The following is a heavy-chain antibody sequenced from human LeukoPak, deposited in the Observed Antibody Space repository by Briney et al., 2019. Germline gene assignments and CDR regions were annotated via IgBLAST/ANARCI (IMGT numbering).Heavy chain of an antibody. Sequence: ASVKVSCKASGYTVTGYYMHWVRQAPGQGLEWMGRINPNSGGTNYAQKFQGRVTMTRDTSISTAYMELSRLRSDDTAVYYCAGNYCSSTSCNYYYYYMDVWGKGTTVTVSS. J-gene: IGHJ6*03. CDR3: AGNYCSSTSCNYYYYYMDV. D-gene: IGHD2-2*01. V-gene: IGHV1-2*06. CDR2: INPNSGGT. CDR1: GYTVTGYY.